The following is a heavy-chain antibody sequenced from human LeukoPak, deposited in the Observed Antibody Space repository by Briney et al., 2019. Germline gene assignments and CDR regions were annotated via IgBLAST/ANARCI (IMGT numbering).Heavy chain of an antibody. CDR1: GFTFSDSY. D-gene: IGHD7-27*01. J-gene: IGHJ4*02. Sequence: GGSLRLSCAASGFTFSDSYMTWIRQAPGKGLEWVAYISNSGSSISYADSVKGRFTTSRHNAKSSLYLQMNSLRAEDTAVYYCGRGHWGLDYWGQGALVTVSS. CDR2: ISNSGSSI. V-gene: IGHV3-11*04. CDR3: GRGHWGLDY.